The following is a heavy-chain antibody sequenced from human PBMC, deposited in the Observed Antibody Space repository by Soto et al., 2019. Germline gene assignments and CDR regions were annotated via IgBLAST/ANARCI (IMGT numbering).Heavy chain of an antibody. Sequence: ASVKVSCKASGYTFTSYGISWVRQAPGQGLEWMGWISAYNGNTNYAQKLQGRVTMTTDTSTSTAYMELRSLRSDDTAVYYCARDQKGRGYSYGWSYYYYGMDVWGQGTTVTVSS. V-gene: IGHV1-18*01. CDR1: GYTFTSYG. D-gene: IGHD5-18*01. CDR2: ISAYNGNT. CDR3: ARDQKGRGYSYGWSYYYYGMDV. J-gene: IGHJ6*02.